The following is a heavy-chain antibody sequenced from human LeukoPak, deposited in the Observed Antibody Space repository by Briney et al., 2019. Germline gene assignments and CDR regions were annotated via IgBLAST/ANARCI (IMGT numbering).Heavy chain of an antibody. D-gene: IGHD2-2*01. V-gene: IGHV4-59*01. CDR3: ARGHVEDIVVVPAAD. CDR2: IYYSGST. J-gene: IGHJ4*02. Sequence: SETLSLTCTVSGGSISSCYWSWIRQPPGKGLEWMGDIYYSGSTNYNPSLKSRVTISVDTSTNQLSLKLRSVTAADPAVYYCARGHVEDIVVVPAADWGQGTLVTVSS. CDR1: GGSISSCY.